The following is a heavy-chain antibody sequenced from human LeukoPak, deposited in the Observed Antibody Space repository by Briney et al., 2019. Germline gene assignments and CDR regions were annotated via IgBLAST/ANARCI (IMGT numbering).Heavy chain of an antibody. CDR3: TRDLGVDTPMIFFDY. J-gene: IGHJ4*02. V-gene: IGHV1-18*01. CDR2: ISAYNGNT. Sequence: ASVKVSCKASGYTFTSFGISWVRQAPGQGVEWMGWISAYNGNTNYAQKLQGRVTMTTDTSTSTAYMEIRSLRSDDTAVYYCTRDLGVDTPMIFFDYWGQGSLVTVSS. CDR1: GYTFTSFG. D-gene: IGHD5-18*01.